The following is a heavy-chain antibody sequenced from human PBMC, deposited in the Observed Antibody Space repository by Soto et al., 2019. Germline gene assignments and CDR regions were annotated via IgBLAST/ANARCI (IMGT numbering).Heavy chain of an antibody. CDR1: GFTFGDYA. CDR3: TRAKLRFLEPSYGMDV. CDR2: IRSKAYGGTT. D-gene: IGHD3-3*01. V-gene: IGHV3-49*03. J-gene: IGHJ6*02. Sequence: PGGSLRLSCAASGFTFGDYAMSWFRQAPGKGLEWVGFIRSKAYGGTTEYAASVKGRFTISRDDSKSIAYLQMNSLKTEDTAVYYCTRAKLRFLEPSYGMDVWGQGTTVTVSS.